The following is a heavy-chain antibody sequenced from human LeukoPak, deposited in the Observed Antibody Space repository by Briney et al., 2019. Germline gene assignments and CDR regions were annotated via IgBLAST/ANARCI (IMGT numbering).Heavy chain of an antibody. CDR1: GGSISSSSYY. V-gene: IGHV4-39*01. CDR3: ARREWRGYFDY. Sequence: SETLSLTCSVSGGSISSSSYYWGWIRQPPGKGLEWIGSIYYSGSTYYNPSLRSRVTISVDTSKKQFSLKRSSVTAADTAVYYCARREWRGYFDYWGQGTLVTVSS. CDR2: IYYSGST. J-gene: IGHJ4*02. D-gene: IGHD3-3*01.